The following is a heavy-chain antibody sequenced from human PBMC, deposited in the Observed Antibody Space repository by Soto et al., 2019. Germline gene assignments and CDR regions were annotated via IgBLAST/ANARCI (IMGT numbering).Heavy chain of an antibody. CDR1: GVSFSSCA. J-gene: IGHJ4*02. CDR3: ARDQQAESSSSVYYFDY. V-gene: IGHV1-69*13. Sequence: SVTVCSKASGVSFSSCASRWLHQAHGKGLEWMGGIIPIFGTANYAQKFQGRVTITADESTSTAYMELSSLRSEDTAVYYCARDQQAESSSSVYYFDYWGQGTLVTVSS. CDR2: IIPIFGTA. D-gene: IGHD6-6*01.